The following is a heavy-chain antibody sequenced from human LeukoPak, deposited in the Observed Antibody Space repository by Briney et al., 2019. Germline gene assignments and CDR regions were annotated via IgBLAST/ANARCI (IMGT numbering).Heavy chain of an antibody. J-gene: IGHJ4*02. CDR2: IYSGGST. Sequence: GGSLRLSCAASGFTVISNYMSWVRQAPGKGLEWVSGIYSGGSTYYADSVKGRFTISRDNSKNTLYLQMNSLRAEDTALYYCARVPGAMLGYFDYWGQGTLVTVSS. CDR3: ARVPGAMLGYFDY. D-gene: IGHD2-2*01. V-gene: IGHV3-53*01. CDR1: GFTVISNY.